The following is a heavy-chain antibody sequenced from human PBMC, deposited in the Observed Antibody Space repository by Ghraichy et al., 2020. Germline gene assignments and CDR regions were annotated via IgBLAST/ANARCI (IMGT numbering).Heavy chain of an antibody. V-gene: IGHV3-53*01. CDR1: GFSVSSNY. D-gene: IGHD5/OR15-5a*01. CDR2: IYTDGST. CDR3: ARGGLRNLPWYSDL. Sequence: GGSLRLSCAASGFSVSSNYMRWVRQAPGKGLEWVSLIYTDGSTYNADSVKGRFTISRDNAENTLFLQMNSLRVEDTAVYYCARGGLRNLPWYSDLWGPGTLVTVSS. J-gene: IGHJ2*01.